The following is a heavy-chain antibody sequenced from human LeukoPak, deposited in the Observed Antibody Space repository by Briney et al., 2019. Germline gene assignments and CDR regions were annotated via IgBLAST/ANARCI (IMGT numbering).Heavy chain of an antibody. D-gene: IGHD5-18*01. CDR3: ARDGSGYSYGYWFDH. CDR2: IYYRGSA. CDR1: GGSISSYY. Sequence: SETLSLTCAVSGGSISSYYWSWVRQPPGKGLEWVGYIYYRGSANYNPSLKSRVTITVDTSKNQFSLKLSSGTAADTAVYYCARDGSGYSYGYWFDHWGQGTLVTVSS. V-gene: IGHV4-59*01. J-gene: IGHJ5*02.